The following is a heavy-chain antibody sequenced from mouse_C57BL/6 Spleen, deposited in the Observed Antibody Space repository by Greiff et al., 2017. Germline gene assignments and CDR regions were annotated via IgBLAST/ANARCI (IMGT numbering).Heavy chain of an antibody. J-gene: IGHJ3*01. Sequence: VQLQEPGAELVKPGASVKVSCKASGYTFTSYWMHWVKQRPGQGLEWIGRIHPSDSDTNYNQKFKGKATLTVDKSSSTAYMQLSSQTSEDSAVYYGAMGIYYDYGTRFAYWGQGTLVTVSA. CDR1: GYTFTSYW. V-gene: IGHV1-74*01. D-gene: IGHD2-4*01. CDR2: IHPSDSDT. CDR3: AMGIYYDYGTRFAY.